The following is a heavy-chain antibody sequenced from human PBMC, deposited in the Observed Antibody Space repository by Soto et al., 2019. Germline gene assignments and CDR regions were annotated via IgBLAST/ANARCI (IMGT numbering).Heavy chain of an antibody. V-gene: IGHV4-30-4*01. CDR1: GGSISSGVYY. CDR2: IYYSGST. Sequence: SETLSLTCTVSGGSISSGVYYWSWIRQPPGKGLEWIGYIYYSGSTSYNPSLKSRVTISVDRTKNQFSLKPSSVTAADTAVYYCARVDYDSRGYYPDYWGQGTLVTVSS. J-gene: IGHJ4*02. D-gene: IGHD3-22*01. CDR3: ARVDYDSRGYYPDY.